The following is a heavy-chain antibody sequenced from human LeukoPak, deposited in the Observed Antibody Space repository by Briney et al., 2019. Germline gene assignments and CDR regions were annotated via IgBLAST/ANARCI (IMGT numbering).Heavy chain of an antibody. V-gene: IGHV4-34*01. J-gene: IGHJ6*03. CDR3: ARDRIAARPNYYYYYMDV. CDR2: INHSGST. Sequence: SETLSLTCAVYGGSFSGYYWSWIRQPPGKGLEWIGEINHSGSTNYNPSLKSRVTISVDTSKNQFSLQLNSVTPEDTAVYYCARDRIAARPNYYYYYMDVWGKGTTVTVSS. CDR1: GGSFSGYY. D-gene: IGHD6-6*01.